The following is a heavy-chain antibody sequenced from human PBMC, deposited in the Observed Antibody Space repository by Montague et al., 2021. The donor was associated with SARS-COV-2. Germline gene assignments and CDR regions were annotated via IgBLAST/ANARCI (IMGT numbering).Heavy chain of an antibody. Sequence: SLRLSCAASGFTVNTNFMTLVRQAPGKGLEWISIIYSGGITYYAYSVKGRFTISRDDSKNTVYLQMNSLRAEDTATYFCARSITLPAVLASWGQGTLVTVSS. V-gene: IGHV3-53*01. CDR3: ARSITLPAVLAS. D-gene: IGHD2/OR15-2a*01. CDR2: IYSGGIT. J-gene: IGHJ5*02. CDR1: GFTVNTNF.